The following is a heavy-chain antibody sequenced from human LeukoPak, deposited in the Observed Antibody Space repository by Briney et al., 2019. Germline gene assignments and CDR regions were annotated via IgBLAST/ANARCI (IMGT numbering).Heavy chain of an antibody. D-gene: IGHD1-1*01. CDR2: MNPNSGNT. CDR1: GYTFTSYD. V-gene: IGHV1-8*01. CDR3: ASSQEGQLELATHHGFDY. Sequence: GASVKVSCKASGYTFTSYDINWVRQATGQGLEWMGWMNPNSGNTGYAQKFQGRVTMTRNTSISTAYMELSSLRSEDTAVYYCASSQEGQLELATHHGFDYWGQGTVVTVSS. J-gene: IGHJ4*02.